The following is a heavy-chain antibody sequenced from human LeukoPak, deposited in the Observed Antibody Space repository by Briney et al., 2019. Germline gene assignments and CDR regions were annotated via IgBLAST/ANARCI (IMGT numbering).Heavy chain of an antibody. V-gene: IGHV4-59*08. Sequence: SETLSLTCTVSGGSISSYYWSWIRQPPGKGLEWIGYIYYSGSTNYNPSLKSRVTISVDTSKNQFSLKLSSVTAADTAVYYCARTSLGYCSGGSCPPPNNYYYYMDVWGKGTTVTVSS. J-gene: IGHJ6*03. D-gene: IGHD2-15*01. CDR2: IYYSGST. CDR1: GGSISSYY. CDR3: ARTSLGYCSGGSCPPPNNYYYYMDV.